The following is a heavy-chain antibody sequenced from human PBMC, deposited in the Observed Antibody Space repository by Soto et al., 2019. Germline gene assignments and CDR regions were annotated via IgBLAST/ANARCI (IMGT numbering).Heavy chain of an antibody. J-gene: IGHJ5*02. Sequence: PSQTLSLTCAISGDSVSSNSAAWNWIRQSPSRGLEWLGRTYYRSKWYNDYAVSVKSRITINPDTSKNQFSLQLNSVTPEETAVYYCARVVSVGDDWNYANGFEPWGQGTLVNVSS. CDR2: TYYRSKWYN. CDR1: GDSVSSNSAA. V-gene: IGHV6-1*01. CDR3: ARVVSVGDDWNYANGFEP. D-gene: IGHD1-7*01.